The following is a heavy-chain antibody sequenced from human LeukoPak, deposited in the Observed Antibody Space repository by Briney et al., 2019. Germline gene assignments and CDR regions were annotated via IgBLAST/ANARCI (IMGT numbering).Heavy chain of an antibody. D-gene: IGHD3-10*01. J-gene: IGHJ3*02. CDR2: ISAYNGNT. CDR3: ARVYGSGSYFSGDAFDI. V-gene: IGHV1-18*01. Sequence: GASVKVSCKASGYTFTSYGISWVRQAPGQGLEWMGWISAYNGNTNYAQKLQGRVTMTTDTSTSTAYMELRRLRSDDTAVYYCARVYGSGSYFSGDAFDIWGQGTMVTVSS. CDR1: GYTFTSYG.